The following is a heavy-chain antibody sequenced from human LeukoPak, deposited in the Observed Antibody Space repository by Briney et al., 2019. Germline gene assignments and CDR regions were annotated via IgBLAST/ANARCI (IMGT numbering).Heavy chain of an antibody. Sequence: KAGGSLRLSCAASGFTFSSYSMNWVRQAPGKGVEWVSSISSSSSYIYYADSVKGRFTISRDNAKNSLYLQMNSLRAEDTAVYYCARVNSMDYYDTRPFHAFDIWGQGTMVTVSS. CDR2: ISSSSSYI. V-gene: IGHV3-21*01. J-gene: IGHJ3*02. CDR3: ARVNSMDYYDTRPFHAFDI. CDR1: GFTFSSYS. D-gene: IGHD3-22*01.